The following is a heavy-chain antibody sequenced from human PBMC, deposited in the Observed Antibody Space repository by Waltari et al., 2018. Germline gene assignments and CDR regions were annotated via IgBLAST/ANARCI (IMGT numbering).Heavy chain of an antibody. V-gene: IGHV4-4*07. Sequence: QVQLQESGPGLAKPSETLSRTCTVSGGSISSYYWIWIRQPAGKGLEWIGRIYTSGSTNYNPSLKSRVTMSVDTSKNQFSLKLSSVTAADTAVYNCARQGRDSGYRIWGQGTLVTVSS. CDR3: ARQGRDSGYRI. J-gene: IGHJ4*02. D-gene: IGHD3-22*01. CDR2: IYTSGST. CDR1: GGSISSYY.